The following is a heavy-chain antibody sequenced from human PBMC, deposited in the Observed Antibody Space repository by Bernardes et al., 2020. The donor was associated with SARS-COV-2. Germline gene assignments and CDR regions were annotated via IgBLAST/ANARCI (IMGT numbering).Heavy chain of an antibody. CDR2: IYPGDSDT. CDR1: GYSFTRYW. V-gene: IGHV5-51*01. Sequence: GAYLKISSKGSGYSFTRYWIGWVRHMPGKGLEWMGIIYPGDSDTRYSPSFQGQVTISADKSISTAYLQWSSLKASDTAMYYCARQMGGRSGWYVDYWGQGTLVTVSS. J-gene: IGHJ4*02. CDR3: ARQMGGRSGWYVDY. D-gene: IGHD6-19*01.